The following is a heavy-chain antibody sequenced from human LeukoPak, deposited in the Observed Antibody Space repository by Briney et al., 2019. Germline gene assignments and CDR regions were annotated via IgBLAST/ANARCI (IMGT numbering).Heavy chain of an antibody. CDR3: ARWRYYDSSGYYYYFDY. D-gene: IGHD3-22*01. V-gene: IGHV3-21*04. Sequence: GGSLRLSCAASTFTFSDYSMSWVRQAPGKGLEWVSSISSIRNYIYYADSVKGRFTISRDNAKNSLYLQMNSLRAEDTAAYYCARWRYYDSSGYYYYFDYWGQGTLVTVSS. CDR1: TFTFSDYS. CDR2: ISSIRNYI. J-gene: IGHJ4*02.